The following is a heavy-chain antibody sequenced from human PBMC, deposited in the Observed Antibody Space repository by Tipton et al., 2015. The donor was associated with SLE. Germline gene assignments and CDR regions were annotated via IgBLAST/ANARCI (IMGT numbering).Heavy chain of an antibody. CDR1: GFTFSSYS. V-gene: IGHV3-48*01. CDR2: ISSSSSTI. J-gene: IGHJ3*02. Sequence: SLRLSCAASGFTFSSYSMNWVRQAPGKGLEWVSYISSSSSTIYYADSVKGRFTISRDNAKNSLYLQMNSLRAEDTAVYYCARGGKACDIWGQGTMVTVSS. CDR3: ARGGKACDI.